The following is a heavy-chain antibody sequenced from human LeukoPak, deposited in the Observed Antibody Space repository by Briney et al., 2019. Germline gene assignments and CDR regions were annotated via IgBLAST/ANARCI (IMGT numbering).Heavy chain of an antibody. CDR2: INHSGST. Sequence: PSETLSHTCAVYGGSFSGYYWSWIRQPPGRGLEWIGEINHSGSTNYNPSLKSRVTISVDTSKNQFSLKLSSVTAADTAVYYCARGLPDIVVVPAATRPPIWFDPWGQGTLVTVSS. J-gene: IGHJ5*02. D-gene: IGHD2-2*01. V-gene: IGHV4-34*01. CDR3: ARGLPDIVVVPAATRPPIWFDP. CDR1: GGSFSGYY.